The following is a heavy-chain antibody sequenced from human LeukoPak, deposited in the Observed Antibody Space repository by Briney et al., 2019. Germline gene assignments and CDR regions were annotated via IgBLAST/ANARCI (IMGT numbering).Heavy chain of an antibody. CDR3: ARGGPNHGFDF. D-gene: IGHD4/OR15-4a*01. V-gene: IGHV3-74*01. CDR1: GFTFSSYW. J-gene: IGHJ3*01. Sequence: PGGSLRLSCAASGFTFSSYWIHWVRQAPGKGLVRVSRIDNDGSDTIYADSVEGRFTISRDNAKNTLYLEMNSLRAEDTAVYFCARGGPNHGFDFWGQGTMVTVSS. CDR2: IDNDGSDT.